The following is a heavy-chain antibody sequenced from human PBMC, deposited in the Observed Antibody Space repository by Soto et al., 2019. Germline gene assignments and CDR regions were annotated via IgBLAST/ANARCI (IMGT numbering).Heavy chain of an antibody. Sequence: SETLSLTCAVYGGSFSGYYWSWIRQPPGKGLEWIGEINHSGSTNYNPSLKSRVTISVDTSKNQFSLKLSSVTAADTAVYYCARGFNGGFWSGYYTPYYYYMDVWGKGTTVTVSS. CDR3: ARGFNGGFWSGYYTPYYYYMDV. V-gene: IGHV4-34*01. D-gene: IGHD3-3*01. CDR1: GGSFSGYY. J-gene: IGHJ6*03. CDR2: INHSGST.